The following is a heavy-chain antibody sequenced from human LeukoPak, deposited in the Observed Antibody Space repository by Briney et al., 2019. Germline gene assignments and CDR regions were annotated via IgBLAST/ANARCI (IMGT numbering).Heavy chain of an antibody. CDR2: ISGSGAIT. CDR1: GFTFSSYT. V-gene: IGHV3-23*01. D-gene: IGHD4-17*01. CDR3: AKIIAVTESYWYGMDV. J-gene: IGHJ6*02. Sequence: PGGSLRLSCAASGFTFSSYTMTWARQTPGKGREWVTGISGSGAITDYVDSVKGRFTISRDNSKNTVYLQMHSLRPEDTAVYYCAKIIAVTESYWYGMDVWGQGTTVTVSS.